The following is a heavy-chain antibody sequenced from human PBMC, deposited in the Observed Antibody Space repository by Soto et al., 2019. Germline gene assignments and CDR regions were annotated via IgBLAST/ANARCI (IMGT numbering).Heavy chain of an antibody. D-gene: IGHD3-3*01. V-gene: IGHV1-8*01. CDR3: ARVPYDFWGGWGKYYYYGMDV. CDR1: GYTFTSYD. J-gene: IGHJ6*02. CDR2: MNPNSGNT. Sequence: QVQLVQSGAEVKKPGASVKVSCKASGYTFTSYDINWVRQATGQGLEWMGWMNPNSGNTGYAQKFQGRVTMTRNTSISTTYMELSSLRSEDTAVYYCARVPYDFWGGWGKYYYYGMDVWGQGTTVTVSS.